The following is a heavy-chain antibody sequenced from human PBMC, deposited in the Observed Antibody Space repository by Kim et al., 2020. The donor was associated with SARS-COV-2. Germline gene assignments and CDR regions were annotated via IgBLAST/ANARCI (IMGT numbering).Heavy chain of an antibody. CDR2: ISTRGESI. V-gene: IGHV3-11*01. J-gene: IGHJ4*02. Sequence: GGSLRLSCAASGLSFSDSYMNWVRQAPGKGLEWLSFISTRGESIFYADSVEGRFTISRDNAKISLYLQMNYLRDEDTAVYYCARSGNGYNAFGIWGQGVLVTVSS. D-gene: IGHD5-12*01. CDR3: ARSGNGYNAFGI. CDR1: GLSFSDSY.